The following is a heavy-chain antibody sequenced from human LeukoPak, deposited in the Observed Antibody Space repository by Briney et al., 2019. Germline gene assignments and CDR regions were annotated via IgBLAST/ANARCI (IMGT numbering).Heavy chain of an antibody. V-gene: IGHV4-4*07. CDR1: GGSISSYY. Sequence: SETLSLTCTVSGGSISSYYWSWIRQPAGKGLEWIGRIYTSGSTNYNPSLKSRVTISVDRSKNQFSLKLSSVTAADTAVYYCARGPNWGWADYWGQGTLVTVSS. CDR2: IYTSGST. CDR3: ARGPNWGWADY. D-gene: IGHD7-27*01. J-gene: IGHJ4*02.